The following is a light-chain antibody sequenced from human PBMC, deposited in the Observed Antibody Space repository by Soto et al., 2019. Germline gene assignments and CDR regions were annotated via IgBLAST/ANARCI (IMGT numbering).Light chain of an antibody. CDR2: KAS. CDR3: QQYENYWT. Sequence: DIQMTQSPSTLSGSVGDRVTITCRASQTISSWLAWYQQKPGKAPKLLIYKASNLESGVPSRFSGSGSGTEFTLTISSLQPEDFGIYYCQQYENYWTFGQGTKVDIK. CDR1: QTISSW. J-gene: IGKJ1*01. V-gene: IGKV1-5*03.